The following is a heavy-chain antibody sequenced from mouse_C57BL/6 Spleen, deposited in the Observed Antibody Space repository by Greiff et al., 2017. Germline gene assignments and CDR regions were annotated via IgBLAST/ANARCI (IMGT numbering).Heavy chain of an antibody. Sequence: VQLQESGAELARPGASVKMSCKASGYTFTSYTMHWVKQRPGQGLEWIGYINPSSGYTKYTQKFKDKATLTADKSSSTAYMQLGILTSEGSAVYYCARDKFITTVVDTFAYWGQGTLVTVSA. D-gene: IGHD1-1*01. CDR1: GYTFTSYT. CDR2: INPSSGYT. J-gene: IGHJ3*01. CDR3: ARDKFITTVVDTFAY. V-gene: IGHV1-4*01.